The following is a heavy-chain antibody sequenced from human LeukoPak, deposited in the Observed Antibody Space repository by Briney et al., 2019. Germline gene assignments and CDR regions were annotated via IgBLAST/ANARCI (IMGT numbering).Heavy chain of an antibody. CDR2: IKSKADGGTT. V-gene: IGHV3-15*01. CDR3: TTSHTFRGVIRGY. D-gene: IGHD3-16*01. CDR1: GFTFSNAW. Sequence: KPGGSLRLSCAASGFTFSNAWMSWVRQAPGKGLEWVGRIKSKADGGTTDYAAPVKGRFTISRDDSKNTPYLQMNSLKTEDTAVYYCTTSHTFRGVIRGYWGQGTLVTVSS. J-gene: IGHJ4*02.